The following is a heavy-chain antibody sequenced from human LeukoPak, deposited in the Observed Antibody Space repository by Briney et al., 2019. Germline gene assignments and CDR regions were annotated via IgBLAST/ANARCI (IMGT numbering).Heavy chain of an antibody. CDR2: LSSSGGST. CDR1: GFTLSSYA. V-gene: IGHV3-23*01. Sequence: GGSLRLSCAASGFTLSSYAMSWVRQAPGKGMEWVSGLSSSGGSTYYADSVKGRFTISRDNSKNTLYLQMNSLRAEDTAVYYCAKRFSSSTVTYNYFDFWGQGTLVTVSS. D-gene: IGHD4-17*01. CDR3: AKRFSSSTVTYNYFDF. J-gene: IGHJ4*02.